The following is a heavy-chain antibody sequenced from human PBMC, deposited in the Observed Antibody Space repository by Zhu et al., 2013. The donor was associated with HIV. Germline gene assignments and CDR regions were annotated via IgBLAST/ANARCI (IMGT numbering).Heavy chain of an antibody. V-gene: IGHV1-69*01. D-gene: IGHD4-17*01. Sequence: QVQLVQSGAEVKKPGSSVKVSCKASGGSFSNYAITWVRQAPGQGLEWMGGIILIFGTAKYAQKFQGRVTITADESTSTAYMELSRLRSEDTAVYYCARGGMTTVTGGWFDPWGQGNPGHRSPQ. CDR3: ARGGMTTVTGGWFDP. CDR2: IILIFGTA. CDR1: GGSFSNYA. J-gene: IGHJ5*02.